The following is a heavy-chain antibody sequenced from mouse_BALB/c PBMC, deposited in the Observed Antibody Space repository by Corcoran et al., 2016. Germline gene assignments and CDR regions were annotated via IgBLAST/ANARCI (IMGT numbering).Heavy chain of an antibody. CDR3: AREPYSMDY. V-gene: IGHV9-1*02. CDR2: INTYTGEP. Sequence: QIQLVQSGPELKKPGETVKISCKASGYTFTNYGMNWVKQAPGKGLKWMGWINTYTGEPTYADDFKGRFAFSLETSASTAYLQINNLKNEDMATYFCAREPYSMDYWGQGTSVTVYS. J-gene: IGHJ4*01. CDR1: GYTFTNYG.